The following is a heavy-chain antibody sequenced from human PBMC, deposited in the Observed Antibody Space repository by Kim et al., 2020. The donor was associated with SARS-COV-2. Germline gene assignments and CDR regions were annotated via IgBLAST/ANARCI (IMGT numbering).Heavy chain of an antibody. CDR2: GGDT. CDR3: ARGDTAIDY. D-gene: IGHD5-18*01. V-gene: IGHV3-53*01. Sequence: GGDTYYADSVKGRFTLSRDKSKNTVYLQMNSLRVEDTAVYYCARGDTAIDYWGQGTLVTVSS. J-gene: IGHJ4*02.